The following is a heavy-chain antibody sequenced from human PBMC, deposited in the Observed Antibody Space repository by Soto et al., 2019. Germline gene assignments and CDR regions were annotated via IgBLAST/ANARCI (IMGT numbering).Heavy chain of an antibody. Sequence: SVKVTCKASGGTFSSYAISWVRQAPGQGLEWMGGIIPIFGTANYAQKFQGRVTITADESTSTAYMELSSLRSEDTAVYYCARGRAPYYYDSSGYSPLLNGMDVWGQGTRFTVSS. V-gene: IGHV1-69*13. CDR1: GGTFSSYA. CDR3: ARGRAPYYYDSSGYSPLLNGMDV. D-gene: IGHD3-22*01. J-gene: IGHJ6*02. CDR2: IIPIFGTA.